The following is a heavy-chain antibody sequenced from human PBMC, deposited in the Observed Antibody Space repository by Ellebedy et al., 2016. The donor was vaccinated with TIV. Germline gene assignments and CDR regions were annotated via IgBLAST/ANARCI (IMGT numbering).Heavy chain of an antibody. V-gene: IGHV1-8*02. CDR1: GYTFTNYN. CDR2: VNPNSGDT. J-gene: IGHJ3*02. CDR3: AREDAFDI. Sequence: AASVKVSCTASGYTFTNYNINWVRQSTGQGLEWMGWVNPNSGDTDYAQKFRDRVTMTRDTSTNTAYLELSSLRSEDTAVYYCAREDAFDIWGQGTMVTVSS.